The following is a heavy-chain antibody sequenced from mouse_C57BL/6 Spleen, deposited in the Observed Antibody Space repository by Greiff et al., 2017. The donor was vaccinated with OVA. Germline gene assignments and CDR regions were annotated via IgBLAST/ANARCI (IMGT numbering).Heavy chain of an antibody. J-gene: IGHJ4*01. CDR1: GYTFTSYW. Sequence: QVQLQQSGAELVKPGASVKMSCKASGYTFTSYWITWVKQRPGQGLEWIGDIYPGSGSTNYNEKFKSKATLTVDTSSSTAYMQRSSLTSEDSAVYYCARELRGAMDYWGQGTSVTVSS. D-gene: IGHD1-1*01. CDR3: ARELRGAMDY. V-gene: IGHV1-55*01. CDR2: IYPGSGST.